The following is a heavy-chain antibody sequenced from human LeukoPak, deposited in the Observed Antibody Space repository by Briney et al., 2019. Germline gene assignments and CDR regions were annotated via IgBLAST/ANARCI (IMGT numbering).Heavy chain of an antibody. CDR1: GFTFSAYG. CDR3: ARGLPGIAVAGGFDY. V-gene: IGHV3-21*01. CDR2: ISSSNYI. Sequence: GGSLRLSCAASGFTFSAYGMHWVRQAPGKGLEWVSTISSSNYIYYADSVKGRFTISRDNAKKSLYLQMNSLRAEDTAVYYCARGLPGIAVAGGFDYWGQGTLVTVSS. J-gene: IGHJ4*02. D-gene: IGHD6-19*01.